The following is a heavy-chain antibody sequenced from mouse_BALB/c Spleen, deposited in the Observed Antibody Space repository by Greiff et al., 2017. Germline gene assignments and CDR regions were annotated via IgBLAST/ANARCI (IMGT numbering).Heavy chain of an antibody. D-gene: IGHD2-1*01. CDR2: IYPGNVNT. CDR1: GYTFTSYY. CDR3: AREGNGRDAMDY. Sequence: QVQLQQSGPELVKPGASVRISCKASGYTFTSYYIHWVKQRPGQGLEWIGWIYPGNVNTKYNEKFKGKATLTADKSSSTAYMQLSSLTSEDSAVYFCAREGNGRDAMDYWGQGTSVTVSS. V-gene: IGHV1S56*01. J-gene: IGHJ4*01.